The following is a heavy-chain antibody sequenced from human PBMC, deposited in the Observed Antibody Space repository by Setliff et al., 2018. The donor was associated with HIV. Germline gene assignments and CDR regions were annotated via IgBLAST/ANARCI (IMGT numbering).Heavy chain of an antibody. D-gene: IGHD3-22*01. J-gene: IGHJ4*02. Sequence: KTSETLSLTCAVSGYSISSGYYWGWIRQPPGKGLEWVGSIYHSGTTYYNPSLKSRVTISVDTSKNQFSLKLSSVTAADTAVYYCARHDSGCYYSLDYWGQGTLVTVSS. V-gene: IGHV4-38-2*01. CDR2: IYHSGTT. CDR3: ARHDSGCYYSLDY. CDR1: GYSISSGYY.